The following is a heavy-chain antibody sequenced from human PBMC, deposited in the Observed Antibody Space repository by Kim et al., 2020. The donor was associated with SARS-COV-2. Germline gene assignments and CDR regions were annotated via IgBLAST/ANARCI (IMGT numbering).Heavy chain of an antibody. J-gene: IGHJ6*02. CDR1: GFDFRSYG. D-gene: IGHD3-3*01. CDR2: ISYDGNNK. Sequence: GGSLRLSCAASGFDFRSYGMHWVRQAPGKGLEWVAVISYDGNNKYYADSVQGRLTISRDNSKNALFLQMNSLRPEDTAVYYCAKDVPPETSYDFLSGYYGYYSYGMDVWGQGTTVAVSS. CDR3: AKDVPPETSYDFLSGYYGYYSYGMDV. V-gene: IGHV3-30*18.